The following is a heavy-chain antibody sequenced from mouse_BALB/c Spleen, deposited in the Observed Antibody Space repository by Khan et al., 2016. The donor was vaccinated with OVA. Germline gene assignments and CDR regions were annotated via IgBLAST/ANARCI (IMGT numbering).Heavy chain of an antibody. CDR1: GYSLTRDYA. J-gene: IGHJ2*01. D-gene: IGHD1-1*01. CDR3: ADIIRYYDGSHFEGYDGDG. CDR2: ISYSGST. Sequence: EVQLQESGPGLVKPSQSLFLTCTVPGYSLTRDYAWHWIRQFPGTNLAWMGYISYSGSTAYTPSLKRWFSITRVSPQNQVFLQLNYVTTEDTATYYCADIIRYYDGSHFEGYDGDGWGQGTTLTGSS. V-gene: IGHV3-2*02.